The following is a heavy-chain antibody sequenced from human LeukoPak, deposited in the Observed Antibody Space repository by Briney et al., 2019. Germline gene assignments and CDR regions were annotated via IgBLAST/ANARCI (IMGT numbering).Heavy chain of an antibody. V-gene: IGHV3-33*01. Sequence: GGSLRLSCAASGFTFSSYGMHWVRQAPGKGLEWVAVIWYDGSNKYYADSVKGRFTISRDNSKNTLYLQMNSLRAEDTAVYCCATYYYDSGGFHFHHWGQGTLVTVSS. D-gene: IGHD3-22*01. CDR2: IWYDGSNK. CDR1: GFTFSSYG. J-gene: IGHJ1*01. CDR3: ATYYYDSGGFHFHH.